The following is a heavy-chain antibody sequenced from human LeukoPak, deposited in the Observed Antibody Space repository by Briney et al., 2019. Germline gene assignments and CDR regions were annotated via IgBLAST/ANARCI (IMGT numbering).Heavy chain of an antibody. CDR3: ATGFYSPDY. J-gene: IGHJ4*02. CDR2: IYYSGTT. D-gene: IGHD4-11*01. V-gene: IGHV4-59*01. CDR1: GGSMSSDY. Sequence: SETLSLTCTVSGGSMSSDYWSWIRQPPGKRLEWIGYIYYSGTTYYNPSLKSRVTISVDTSKNQCSLRLNSVTAADMAGDYCATGFYSPDYWGQGTLVTVSP.